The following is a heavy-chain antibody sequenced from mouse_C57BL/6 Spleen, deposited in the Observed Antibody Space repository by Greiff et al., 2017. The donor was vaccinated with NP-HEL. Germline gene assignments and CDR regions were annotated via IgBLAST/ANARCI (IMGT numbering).Heavy chain of an antibody. CDR3: AREGGYLITTKQIYFDY. Sequence: VQLVESGAELARPGASVKLSCKASGYTFTSYGISWVKQRTGQGLEWIGEIYPRSGNTYYNEKFKGKATLTADKSSSTAYMELRSLTSEDSAVYFCAREGGYLITTKQIYFDYWGQGTTLTVSA. D-gene: IGHD2-4*01. CDR1: GYTFTSYG. CDR2: IYPRSGNT. J-gene: IGHJ2*01. V-gene: IGHV1-81*01.